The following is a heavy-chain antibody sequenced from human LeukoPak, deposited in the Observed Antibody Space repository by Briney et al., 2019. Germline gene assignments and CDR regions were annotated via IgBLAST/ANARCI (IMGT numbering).Heavy chain of an antibody. CDR3: ARDTYDIGASDY. Sequence: ASVKVSCKASGYTFTSYYMHWVRQAPGQGLEWMGIINPSGGSTSYAQKFQGRVTMTRDMSTSTVYMELSSLRSEDTAVYYCARDTYDIGASDYWGQGTLVTVSS. CDR2: INPSGGST. D-gene: IGHD3-22*01. V-gene: IGHV1-46*01. J-gene: IGHJ4*02. CDR1: GYTFTSYY.